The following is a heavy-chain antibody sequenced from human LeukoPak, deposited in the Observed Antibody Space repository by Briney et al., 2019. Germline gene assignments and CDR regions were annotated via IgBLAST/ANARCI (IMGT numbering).Heavy chain of an antibody. CDR2: IYYSGST. V-gene: IGHV4-59*08. J-gene: IGHJ5*01. Sequence: SETLSLTCTVSGGSISSYYWSWIRQPPGKGLEWIGYIYYSGSTNYNPSLKSRVTISVDTSKNQFSLKLSSVTAADTAVYYCARGPVGTTDWFDSWGQGTLVTVSS. D-gene: IGHD1-26*01. CDR1: GGSISSYY. CDR3: ARGPVGTTDWFDS.